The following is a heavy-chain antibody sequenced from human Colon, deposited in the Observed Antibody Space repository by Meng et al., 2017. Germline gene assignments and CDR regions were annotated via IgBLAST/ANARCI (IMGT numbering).Heavy chain of an antibody. J-gene: IGHJ5*02. V-gene: IGHV4-31*03. Sequence: VPLQESGPGLGKPSQTLSLTCTVSGGSISSGDYYWSWSRQHPGKGLEWIGYFYFSGNTYYNPSLKSRVSISVDTSKNRFSLNLSSVTAADTAVYYCARYFYDSRGVTWFDPWGQGTLVTVSS. CDR2: FYFSGNT. CDR1: GGSISSGDYY. D-gene: IGHD3-22*01. CDR3: ARYFYDSRGVTWFDP.